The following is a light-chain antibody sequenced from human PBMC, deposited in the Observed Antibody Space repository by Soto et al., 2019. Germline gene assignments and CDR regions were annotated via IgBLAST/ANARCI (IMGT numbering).Light chain of an antibody. J-gene: IGKJ1*01. CDR1: QSISNW. Sequence: DIQMTQSPSTLSASVGDRVSITCRASQSISNWLAWYQQKPGKAPKLLIYKTSSLESGVPSRFRGSASRTEFTLTISSLQPDDFATYYCQQYHTYWTSGQGTKVDVK. CDR2: KTS. V-gene: IGKV1-5*03. CDR3: QQYHTYWT.